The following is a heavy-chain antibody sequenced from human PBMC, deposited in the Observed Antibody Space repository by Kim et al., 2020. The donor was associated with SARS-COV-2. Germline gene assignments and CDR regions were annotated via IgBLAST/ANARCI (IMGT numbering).Heavy chain of an antibody. J-gene: IGHJ3*02. Sequence: GGSLRLSCAASGFTFSSYGMHWVRQAPGKGLEWVAVIWYDGSNKYYADSVKGRFTISRDNSKNTLYLQMNSLRAEDTAVYYCAKGSPLRYFDWLFRLDAFDIWGQGTMVTVSS. CDR3: AKGSPLRYFDWLFRLDAFDI. V-gene: IGHV3-33*06. D-gene: IGHD3-9*01. CDR2: IWYDGSNK. CDR1: GFTFSSYG.